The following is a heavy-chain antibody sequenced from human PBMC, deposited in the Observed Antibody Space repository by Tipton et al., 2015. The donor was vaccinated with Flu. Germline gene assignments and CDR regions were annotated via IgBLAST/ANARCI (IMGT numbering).Heavy chain of an antibody. J-gene: IGHJ4*02. CDR3: ARSSSAYDYVWGGSYYFDF. CDR1: GGSIGSSTYY. Sequence: TLSLTCTVFGGSIGSSTYYWGWIRQPPGKGLEWIGRLYDSGFTNYNPSLKSRVTISLDTSKNQFSLKLISVTAADTALYYCARSSSAYDYVWGGSYYFDFWGQGTQDTVSS. V-gene: IGHV4-39*07. CDR2: LYDSGFT. D-gene: IGHD3-16*01.